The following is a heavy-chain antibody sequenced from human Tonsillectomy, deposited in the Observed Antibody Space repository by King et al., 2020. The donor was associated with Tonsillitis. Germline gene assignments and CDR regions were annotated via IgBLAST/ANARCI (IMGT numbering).Heavy chain of an antibody. J-gene: IGHJ4*02. CDR1: GGSINSFH. CDR3: ASGFSYGPEY. V-gene: IGHV4-59*01. Sequence: QLQESGPGLVKPSETLSLTCTVSGGSINSFHWRRIRQTPGKGLEWIGCVHYSGNTNFNPSLKSRVTISVDTSKNQFSLKLSPATAADTAVYYCASGFSYGPEYWGQGTLVTVSS. D-gene: IGHD5-18*01. CDR2: VHYSGNT.